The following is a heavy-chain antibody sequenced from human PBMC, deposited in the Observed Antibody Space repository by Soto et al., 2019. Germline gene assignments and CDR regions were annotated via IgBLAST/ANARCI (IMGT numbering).Heavy chain of an antibody. CDR3: ARGAHVVVPAAITPGAFDP. J-gene: IGHJ5*02. D-gene: IGHD2-2*01. CDR2: IFPIFGTA. V-gene: IGHV1-69*01. Sequence: QVQLVQSGAEVKKPGSSVKVSCKASGGTFSSYAISWVRQAPGQGLEWMGGIFPIFGTANYAQKFQGRVTITADESTSTAYMELSSLRSEDTAVYYCARGAHVVVPAAITPGAFDPWGQGTLVTVSS. CDR1: GGTFSSYA.